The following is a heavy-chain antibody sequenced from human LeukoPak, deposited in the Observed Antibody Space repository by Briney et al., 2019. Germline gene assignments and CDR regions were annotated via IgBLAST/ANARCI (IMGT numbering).Heavy chain of an antibody. CDR3: ARVPPASSGWAWD. D-gene: IGHD6-19*01. Sequence: ASVKVSCKASGYTFTGYYMHWVRQAPGQGLEWMGWIGAYNGNTNYAQKLQGRVTMTTDTSTSTAYMELRSLRSDDTAVYYCARVPPASSGWAWDWGQGTLVAVSS. V-gene: IGHV1-18*04. CDR2: IGAYNGNT. J-gene: IGHJ4*02. CDR1: GYTFTGYY.